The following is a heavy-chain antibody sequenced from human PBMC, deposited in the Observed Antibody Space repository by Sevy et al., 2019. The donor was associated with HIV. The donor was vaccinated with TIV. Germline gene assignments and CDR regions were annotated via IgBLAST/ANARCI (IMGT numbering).Heavy chain of an antibody. V-gene: IGHV3-30*02. CDR2: IRYDGSNK. D-gene: IGHD2-2*01. CDR3: AKAPVYCSCSSWCMVQGGVFDI. CDR1: GFTFSSYG. Sequence: GGSLSLSCAASGFTFSSYGMHWVRQAPGKGLEWVAFIRYDGSNKYYADSVKGRFTISRDNSKNTLYLQMNSLRAEDTAVYCCAKAPVYCSCSSWCMVQGGVFDIWGQGTMVTVSS. J-gene: IGHJ3*02.